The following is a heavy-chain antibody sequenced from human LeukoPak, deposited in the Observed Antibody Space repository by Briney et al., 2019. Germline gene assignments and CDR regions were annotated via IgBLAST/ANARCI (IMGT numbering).Heavy chain of an antibody. CDR3: ARFAAGGSYYYYMNV. J-gene: IGHJ6*03. CDR1: GFTFSTYT. D-gene: IGHD6-25*01. CDR2: IATSSSTI. V-gene: IGHV3-48*01. Sequence: GGSLRLSCAASGFTFSTYTMNWVRQPPGKGLEWVSTIATSSSTIYYADSVKGRFTISRDNAKNSLYLQMNSLRADDTAVYYCARFAAGGSYYYYMNVWGKGTTVTVSS.